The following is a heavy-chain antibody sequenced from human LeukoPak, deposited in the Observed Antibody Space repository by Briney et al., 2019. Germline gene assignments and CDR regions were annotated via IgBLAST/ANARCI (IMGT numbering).Heavy chain of an antibody. CDR2: ASHIGNNK. V-gene: IGHV3-30-3*01. J-gene: IGHJ3*02. CDR3: AREIPNAFDI. CDR1: GFTFSSYE. Sequence: GGSLRLSCAASGFTFSSYEMNWVRQAPGKGLEWVAVASHIGNNKYYPNAVRGRFTISRDNSKDTLFLQMDSLRTEDTAVYYCAREIPNAFDIWGQGTMVTVSS.